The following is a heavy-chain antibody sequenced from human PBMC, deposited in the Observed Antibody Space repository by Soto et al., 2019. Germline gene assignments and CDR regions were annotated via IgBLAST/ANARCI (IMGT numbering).Heavy chain of an antibody. D-gene: IGHD1-26*01. J-gene: IGHJ3*01. CDR3: ARGDRGAFDL. CDR2: IHSDGTST. V-gene: IGHV3-74*01. CDR1: GFTFDYYW. Sequence: EVQLVESGGGLVQPGESLRLSCAASGFTFDYYWMHWVRQAPGKGLVWVSRIHSDGTSTTYADSVKGRFTISSDNAKNTLSLQINSLRAEDTAVYYCARGDRGAFDLWGQGTVVTVSS.